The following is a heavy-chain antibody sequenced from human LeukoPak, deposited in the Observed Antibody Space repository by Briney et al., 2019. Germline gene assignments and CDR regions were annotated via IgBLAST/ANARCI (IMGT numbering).Heavy chain of an antibody. CDR1: GYTFTSYD. D-gene: IGHD6-19*01. Sequence: ASVKVSCKASGYTFTSYDINWVRQATGQGLEWMGWMNPNSGNTGYAHKLQGRVTMTRNSSISTAYMELSSLRSEDTAVYYYARAYHYGYSSGWYAVDYWGQGTLVTVSS. CDR3: ARAYHYGYSSGWYAVDY. CDR2: MNPNSGNT. V-gene: IGHV1-8*01. J-gene: IGHJ4*02.